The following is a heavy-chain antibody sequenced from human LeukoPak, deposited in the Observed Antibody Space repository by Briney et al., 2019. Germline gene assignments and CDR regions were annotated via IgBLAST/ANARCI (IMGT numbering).Heavy chain of an antibody. J-gene: IGHJ4*02. D-gene: IGHD4-17*01. V-gene: IGHV4-38-2*02. Sequence: PSETLSLTCTVSSYSISSGYYWGWIRQPPGKGLEWIGSIYHSGSTYYNPSLKSRVTISVDTSKNQFSLKLSSVTAADTAVYYCARRPDYGVHSGHFDYWGQGTLVTVSS. CDR2: IYHSGST. CDR3: ARRPDYGVHSGHFDY. CDR1: SYSISSGYY.